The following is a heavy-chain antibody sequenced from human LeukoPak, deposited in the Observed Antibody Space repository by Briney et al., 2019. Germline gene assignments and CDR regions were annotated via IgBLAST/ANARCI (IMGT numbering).Heavy chain of an antibody. CDR2: IYYSGST. CDR1: GGSISSSSYY. J-gene: IGHJ4*02. CDR3: ARLWYGSSSLDY. D-gene: IGHD6-6*01. V-gene: IGHV4-39*01. Sequence: SETLSLTCTVSGGSISSSSYYWGWIRQPPGKGLEWIGSIYYSGSTYYNPSLKSRVTISVDTSKNQFSLKLSSVTAADTAVYYCARLWYGSSSLDYWGQGTLVTVSS.